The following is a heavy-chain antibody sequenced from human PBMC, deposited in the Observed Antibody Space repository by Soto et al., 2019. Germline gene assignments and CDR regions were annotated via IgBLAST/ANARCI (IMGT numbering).Heavy chain of an antibody. J-gene: IGHJ4*02. D-gene: IGHD4-17*01. CDR3: ARWDYGDYARFDY. V-gene: IGHV1-8*01. CDR2: MNPNCGNT. CDR1: GYTFTSHD. Sequence: QVQLVQSGAEVKKSGASVKVSCKASGYTFTSHDINWVRQATGQGLEWMGWMNPNCGNTGYAQKFQGRVTMTRNTSISTAYMELSSLRSEDTAVYYCARWDYGDYARFDYWGQGTLVTVSS.